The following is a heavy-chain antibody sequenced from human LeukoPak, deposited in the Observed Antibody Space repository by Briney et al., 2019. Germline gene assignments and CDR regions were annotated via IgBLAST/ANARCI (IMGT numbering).Heavy chain of an antibody. D-gene: IGHD2-2*01. J-gene: IGHJ3*02. Sequence: ASVKVSCKASGYTFTSYYMHWVRQAPGQGLEWMGIINPSGGSTSYAQKFQGRVTMTRDTSTSTVYMELSSLRSEDTAVYYCATWGDIVVVPAAIGNDAFDIWGQGTMVTVSS. CDR2: INPSGGST. V-gene: IGHV1-46*01. CDR1: GYTFTSYY. CDR3: ATWGDIVVVPAAIGNDAFDI.